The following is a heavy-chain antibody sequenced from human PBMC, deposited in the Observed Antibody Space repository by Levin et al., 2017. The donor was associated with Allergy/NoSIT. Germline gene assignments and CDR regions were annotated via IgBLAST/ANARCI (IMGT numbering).Heavy chain of an antibody. V-gene: IGHV4-31*03. CDR1: GVSVSSDDYY. J-gene: IGHJ4*02. CDR2: IRYNDST. D-gene: IGHD5/OR15-5a*01. Sequence: KPSETLSLTCIVSGPVSGVSVSSDDYYWSWIRQHPGKGLEWIGYIRYNDSTHYNPSLKSRVTISRDTSENNFSVTLSSVTAADTTVYYCARGRNSVLLNNWGQGILVTVSS. CDR3: ARGRNSVLLNN.